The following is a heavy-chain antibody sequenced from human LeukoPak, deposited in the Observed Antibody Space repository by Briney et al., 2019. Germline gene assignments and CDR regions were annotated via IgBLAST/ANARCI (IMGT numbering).Heavy chain of an antibody. Sequence: ASVKVSCKVSGYTLTELSMHWVRQAPGKGLEWMGGLDPEDGGTIYAQNFQGRVTVTEDTPTDTAFMELNSLRSDDTAVYYCTTSLIGATSYYYSYAMDVWGQGTTITVSS. J-gene: IGHJ6*02. CDR1: GYTLTELS. CDR2: LDPEDGGT. D-gene: IGHD1-26*01. V-gene: IGHV1-24*01. CDR3: TTSLIGATSYYYSYAMDV.